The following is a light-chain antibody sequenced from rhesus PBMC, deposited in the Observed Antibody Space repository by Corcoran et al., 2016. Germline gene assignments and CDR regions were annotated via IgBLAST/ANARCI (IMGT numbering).Light chain of an antibody. CDR3: QQFHNFPLT. J-gene: IGKJ4*01. CDR2: YTS. CDR1: QSIYND. V-gene: IGKV1-66*01. Sequence: DIQMTQSPSSLSASVGATVTITCRASQSIYNDLRWYQQKPGKAPKPRNYYTSILETGVPSRFSGSGAGIDYSLTISSLQPEDIATYYCQQFHNFPLTFGGGTKVEIK.